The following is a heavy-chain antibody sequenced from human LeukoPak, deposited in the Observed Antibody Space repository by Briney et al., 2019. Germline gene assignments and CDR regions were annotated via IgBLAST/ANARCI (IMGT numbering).Heavy chain of an antibody. D-gene: IGHD5-18*01. Sequence: PGGSLTLSCAASGFTFSSYSMNWVCQAPGKGLEWVSSISSSSSYIYYADSVKGRFTISRDNAKNSLYLQMNSLRAEDTAVYYCARDFSDTDWFDPWGQGTLVTVSS. CDR2: ISSSSSYI. J-gene: IGHJ5*02. V-gene: IGHV3-21*01. CDR3: ARDFSDTDWFDP. CDR1: GFTFSSYS.